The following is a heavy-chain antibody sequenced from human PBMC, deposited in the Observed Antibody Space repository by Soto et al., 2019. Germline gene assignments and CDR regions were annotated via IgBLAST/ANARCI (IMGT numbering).Heavy chain of an antibody. D-gene: IGHD5-18*01. Sequence: RASVKVSCQASGYTFTGYYMHWVRQAPGQGLEWMGWINPNSGGTNYAQKFQGWVTMTRDTSISTAYMELSRLRSDDTAVYYCARNRGAMVTELFGMDVWGQGTTVTVSS. CDR3: ARNRGAMVTELFGMDV. J-gene: IGHJ6*02. CDR1: GYTFTGYY. CDR2: INPNSGGT. V-gene: IGHV1-2*04.